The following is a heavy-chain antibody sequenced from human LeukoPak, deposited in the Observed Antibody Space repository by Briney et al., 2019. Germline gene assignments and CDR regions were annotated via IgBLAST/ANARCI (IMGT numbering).Heavy chain of an antibody. CDR1: GYSISSGYY. D-gene: IGHD2-21*02. V-gene: IGHV4-38-2*02. J-gene: IGHJ4*02. CDR2: IYHGGST. Sequence: SETLSLTCTVSGYSISSGYYWGWIRQSPGKGLEWIGSIYHGGSTYYNPSLRSRVIVSVDTSKNHFSLKMSSVTAADTAVYYCARDLASCAGDCYSDGFDYWGQGALVTVSS. CDR3: ARDLASCAGDCYSDGFDY.